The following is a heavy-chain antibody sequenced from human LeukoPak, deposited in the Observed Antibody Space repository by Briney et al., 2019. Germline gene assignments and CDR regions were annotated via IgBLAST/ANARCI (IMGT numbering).Heavy chain of an antibody. CDR2: IYYSGST. Sequence: SETLSLTCTVSGGSMSDHYWSWIRQPPGKGLEWIGYIYYSGSTNYKPSLKSRLTISVDTSKNQFSLKLTSVTAADTAVYYCARAEPITGDMDVWGKGTTVTVSS. J-gene: IGHJ6*03. V-gene: IGHV4-59*11. CDR3: ARAEPITGDMDV. CDR1: GGSMSDHY. D-gene: IGHD3-16*01.